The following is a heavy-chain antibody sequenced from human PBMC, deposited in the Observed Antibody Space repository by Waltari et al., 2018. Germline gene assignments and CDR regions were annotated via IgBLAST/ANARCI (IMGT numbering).Heavy chain of an antibody. CDR3: ARDGGGKYYYYGMDV. CDR2: ISSSSSTI. CDR1: GFTFSSYR. D-gene: IGHD3-16*01. J-gene: IGHJ6*02. Sequence: EVQLVESGGGLVQPGGSLSLSCAASGFTFSSYRMNWVRRAPGKGLEWVSYISSSSSTIYYADSVKGRFTISRDNAKNSLYLQMNSLRAEDTAVYYCARDGGGKYYYYGMDVWGQGTTVTVSS. V-gene: IGHV3-48*01.